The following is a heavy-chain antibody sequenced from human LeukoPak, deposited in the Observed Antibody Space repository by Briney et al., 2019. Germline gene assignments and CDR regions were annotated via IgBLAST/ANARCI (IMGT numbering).Heavy chain of an antibody. V-gene: IGHV3-15*01. CDR1: GFSFKDAW. CDR3: TTEPDYSHILTFLYY. CDR2: IKSTSDGETI. Sequence: GGSLRLSCEASGFSFKDAWLSWVRQAPGKGLEWVGRIKSTSDGETIDYAAPVKGRFTISRDDSINTLYLQMDNLKSEDTAVYFCTTEPDYSHILTFLYYWGQGTLVTVSS. D-gene: IGHD3-9*01. J-gene: IGHJ4*02.